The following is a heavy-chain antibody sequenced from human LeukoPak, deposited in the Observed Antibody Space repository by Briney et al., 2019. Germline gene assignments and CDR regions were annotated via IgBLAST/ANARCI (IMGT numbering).Heavy chain of an antibody. J-gene: IGHJ4*02. CDR1: GGSISSGSHY. D-gene: IGHD3-22*01. V-gene: IGHV4-61*09. CDR3: ASLKYDSGGFYGSDY. CDR2: IYASGST. Sequence: SETLSLTCTVSGGSISSGSHYWSWIRQPAGKGLEWIGHIYASGSTNYNPSLKSRVTMSVDTSKNQFSLKLSSVTAADTAVFYCASLKYDSGGFYGSDYWGQGTLVTVSS.